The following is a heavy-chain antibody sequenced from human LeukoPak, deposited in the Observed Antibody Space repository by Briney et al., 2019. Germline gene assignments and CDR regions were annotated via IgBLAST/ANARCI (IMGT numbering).Heavy chain of an antibody. CDR2: ISSSSSYI. Sequence: GGSLRLSCAASGFTFSSYSMNWVRQAPGKGLEWVSYISSSSSYIYYADSLKGRFTISRDNAKNSLYLQMDSLTAEDTAVYYCARANPYYYDTSAYMPPTLDYWGQGTLVTVSS. V-gene: IGHV3-21*01. CDR3: ARANPYYYDTSAYMPPTLDY. J-gene: IGHJ4*02. CDR1: GFTFSSYS. D-gene: IGHD3-22*01.